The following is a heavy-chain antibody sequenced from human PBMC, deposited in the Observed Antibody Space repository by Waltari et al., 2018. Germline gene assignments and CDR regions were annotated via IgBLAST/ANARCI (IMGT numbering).Heavy chain of an antibody. D-gene: IGHD2-21*01. CDR2: MNHNSGNT. J-gene: IGHJ6*03. V-gene: IGHV1-8*01. CDR3: ARGLWPADYYYYMDV. Sequence: QVQLVQSGAEVKKPGASVKVSCKASGYPFTSYDINWVLQSPGQGLEWMGWMNHNSGNTGYAQKFQGRVTMTRNTSISTAYMELSSLRSEDTAVYYCARGLWPADYYYYMDVWGKGTTVTVSS. CDR1: GYPFTSYD.